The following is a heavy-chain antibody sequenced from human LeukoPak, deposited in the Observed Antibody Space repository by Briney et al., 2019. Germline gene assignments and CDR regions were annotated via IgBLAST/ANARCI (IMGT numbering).Heavy chain of an antibody. J-gene: IGHJ4*02. Sequence: SETLSLTCAVYGGSFSGYYWSWLRQPPGQGLEWIGEINHSGSTNYNPSLKSRVTISVDTSKNQFSLKLSSVTAADTAVYYCARRYSSRNFDYWGQGTLVTVSS. D-gene: IGHD6-13*01. CDR3: ARRYSSRNFDY. V-gene: IGHV4-34*01. CDR1: GGSFSGYY. CDR2: INHSGST.